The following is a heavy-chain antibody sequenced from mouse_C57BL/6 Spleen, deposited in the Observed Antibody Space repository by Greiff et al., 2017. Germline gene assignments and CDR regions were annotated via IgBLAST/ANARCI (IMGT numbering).Heavy chain of an antibody. J-gene: IGHJ4*01. Sequence: EVKLMESGGGLVQSGRSLRLSCATSGFTFSDFYMEWVRQAPGKGLEWIAASRNKANDYTTEYSASVKGRFIVSRDTSQSILYLQMNALRAEDTAIYYCARDEEAMDYWGQGTSVTVSS. CDR3: ARDEEAMDY. CDR1: GFTFSDFY. V-gene: IGHV7-1*01. CDR2: SRNKANDYTT.